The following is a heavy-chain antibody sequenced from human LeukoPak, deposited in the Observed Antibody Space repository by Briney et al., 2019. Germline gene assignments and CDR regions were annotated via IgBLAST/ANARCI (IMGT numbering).Heavy chain of an antibody. D-gene: IGHD3-3*01. CDR1: GGSFSGYY. J-gene: IGHJ5*02. V-gene: IGHV4-34*01. CDR3: ARESGRRYDFWSGYYIPHNWFDP. CDR2: INHSGST. Sequence: SETLSLTCAVYGGSFSGYYWSWIRQPPGKGLERIGEINHSGSTNYNPSLKSRVTISVDTSKNQFSLKLSSVTAADTAVYYCARESGRRYDFWSGYYIPHNWFDPWGQGTLVTVSS.